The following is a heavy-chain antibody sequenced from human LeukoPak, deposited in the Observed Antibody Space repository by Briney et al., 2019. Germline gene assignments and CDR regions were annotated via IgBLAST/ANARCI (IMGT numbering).Heavy chain of an antibody. CDR3: ARDPAGSSWFDY. D-gene: IGHD6-13*01. V-gene: IGHV3-23*01. CDR1: GFTFSSYA. CDR2: ISGSGGST. Sequence: PGGSLRLSCAASGFTFSSYAMSWVRQAPGKGLEWVSAISGSGGSTYYADSVKGRFTISRDNSKNTLYLQMHSLRAEDTAVYYCARDPAGSSWFDYWGQGTLVTVSS. J-gene: IGHJ4*02.